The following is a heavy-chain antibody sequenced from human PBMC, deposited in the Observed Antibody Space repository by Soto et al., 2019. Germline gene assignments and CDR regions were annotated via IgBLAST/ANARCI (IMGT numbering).Heavy chain of an antibody. Sequence: EVQLVESGGGLVQPGGSLRLSCAVSGFTLSDHFMDWVRQAPGKGLEWVGRTKHKVSSYATEYAASVKGRFTISRADSYNSLYLQMSIVPTEDTAVYYCVAYLRYYVHWGPGTLVTVSS. CDR2: TKHKVSSYAT. J-gene: IGHJ4*02. CDR3: VAYLRYYVH. V-gene: IGHV3-72*01. D-gene: IGHD1-26*01. CDR1: GFTLSDHF.